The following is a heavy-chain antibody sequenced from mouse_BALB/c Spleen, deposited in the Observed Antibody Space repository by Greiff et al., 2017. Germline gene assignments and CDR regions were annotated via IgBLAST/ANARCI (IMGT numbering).Heavy chain of an antibody. CDR3: ARGVMSTTKGYYFDY. CDR2: IYPGGGYT. D-gene: IGHD2-4*01. CDR1: GYTFTNYW. J-gene: IGHJ2*01. V-gene: IGHV1-63*02. Sequence: QVQLKQSGAELVRPGTSVKISCKASGYTFTNYWLGWVKQRPGHGLEWIGDIYPGGGYTNYNEKFKGKATLTADTSSSTAYMQLSSLTSEDSAVYFCARGVMSTTKGYYFDYWGQGTTLTVSS.